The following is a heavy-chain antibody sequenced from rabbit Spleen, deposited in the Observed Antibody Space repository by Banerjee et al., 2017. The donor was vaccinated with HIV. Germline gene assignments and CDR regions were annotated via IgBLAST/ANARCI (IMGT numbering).Heavy chain of an antibody. CDR3: AREYGLSAYWNL. J-gene: IGHJ4*01. CDR2: IAAGSSDNT. Sequence: QEQLVESGGGLVQPEGSLTLTCKASGFDFSNYNFMCWVRQAPGKGLELIACIAAGSSDNTYYASWAKGRFTISKTSSTTVTLQMTSLTAADTATYFCAREYGLSAYWNLWGPGTLVTVS. D-gene: IGHD1-1*01. V-gene: IGHV1S45*01. CDR1: GFDFSNYNF.